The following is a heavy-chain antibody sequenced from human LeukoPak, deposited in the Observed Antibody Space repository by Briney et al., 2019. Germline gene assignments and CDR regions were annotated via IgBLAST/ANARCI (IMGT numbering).Heavy chain of an antibody. V-gene: IGHV4-39*01. D-gene: IGHD3-3*01. CDR1: GGSISSSSYY. CDR3: ARAYSFWSGYYPYNWFDP. Sequence: SETLSLTCTVSGGSISSSSYYWGWIRQPPGKGLEWIGSIYYSGSTYYNPSLKSRVTISVDTSKNQFSLKLSSVTAADTAVYYCARAYSFWSGYYPYNWFDPWGQGTLVTVSS. CDR2: IYYSGST. J-gene: IGHJ5*02.